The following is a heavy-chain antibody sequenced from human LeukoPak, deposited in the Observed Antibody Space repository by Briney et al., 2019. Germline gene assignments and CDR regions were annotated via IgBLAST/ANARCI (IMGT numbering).Heavy chain of an antibody. Sequence: SETLSLTCTVSGGSISSYYCSWIRQPPGKGLEWIGYIYYSGSTNYNPSLKSRVTISVDTSKNQFSLKLSSVTAADTAVYYCARDRRGNWFDPWGQGTLVTVSS. J-gene: IGHJ5*02. CDR2: IYYSGST. V-gene: IGHV4-59*01. CDR3: ARDRRGNWFDP. CDR1: GGSISSYY.